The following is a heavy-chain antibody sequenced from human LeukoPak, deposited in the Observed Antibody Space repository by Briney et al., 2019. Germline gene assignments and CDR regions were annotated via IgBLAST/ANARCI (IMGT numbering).Heavy chain of an antibody. CDR2: IYPGDSDT. Sequence: GESLKISCKGSGYSFTSYWIGWVRQMPGKGLEWMGIIYPGDSDTRYSPSFQGQVTISADKSISTAYLQWSSLKASDTAMYYCARQGDMAIEDDWFDPWGQGTLVTVSS. J-gene: IGHJ5*02. V-gene: IGHV5-51*01. D-gene: IGHD2/OR15-2a*01. CDR3: ARQGDMAIEDDWFDP. CDR1: GYSFTSYW.